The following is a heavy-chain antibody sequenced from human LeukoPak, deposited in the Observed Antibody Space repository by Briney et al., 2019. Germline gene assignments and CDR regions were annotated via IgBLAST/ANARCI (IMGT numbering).Heavy chain of an antibody. V-gene: IGHV5-51*01. CDR3: ARQISSGWWAGDAFDI. CDR2: IYPGDSDT. CDR1: GYSFTSYW. Sequence: GESLKISCKGSGYSFTSYWIGWVRQMPGKGLEWMGIIYPGDSDTRYSPSFQGQVTISADKSISTAYLQWSSLKASDTAMYYCARQISSGWWAGDAFDIWGQGTMVTVSS. D-gene: IGHD6-19*01. J-gene: IGHJ3*02.